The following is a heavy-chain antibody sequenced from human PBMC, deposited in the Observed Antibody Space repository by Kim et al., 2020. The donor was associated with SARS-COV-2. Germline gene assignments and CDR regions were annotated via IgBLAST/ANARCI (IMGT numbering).Heavy chain of an antibody. D-gene: IGHD4-17*01. CDR1: GFTFSSYG. CDR3: AKGPTTVVTVGH. CDR2: ISYDGSNK. V-gene: IGHV3-30*18. J-gene: IGHJ4*02. Sequence: GGSLRLSCAASGFTFSSYGMHWVRQAPGKGLEWVAVISYDGSNKYYADSVKGRFTISRDNSKNTLYLQMNSLRAEDTAVYYCAKGPTTVVTVGHWGQGTLVTVAS.